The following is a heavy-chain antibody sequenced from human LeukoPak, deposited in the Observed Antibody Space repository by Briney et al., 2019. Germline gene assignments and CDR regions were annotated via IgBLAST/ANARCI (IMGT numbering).Heavy chain of an antibody. J-gene: IGHJ6*03. Sequence: PSETLSLTCTVSGYSISSYYWSWIRQPPGKGLEWIGYIYYSGSTNYNPSLKSRVTISVDTSKNQFSLKLSSVTAADTAVYYCARARIGMVRGVLYYYYYYYMDVWGKGTTVTISS. D-gene: IGHD3-10*01. CDR2: IYYSGST. CDR1: GYSISSYY. CDR3: ARARIGMVRGVLYYYYYYYMDV. V-gene: IGHV4-59*01.